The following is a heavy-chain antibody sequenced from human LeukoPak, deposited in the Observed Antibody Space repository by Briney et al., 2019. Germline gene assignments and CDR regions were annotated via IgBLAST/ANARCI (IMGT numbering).Heavy chain of an antibody. V-gene: IGHV3-48*03. D-gene: IGHD5-18*01. CDR2: ISGSGATK. J-gene: IGHJ2*01. CDR1: GVALGLTFSTYE. Sequence: GGSLRLSCAASGVALGLTFSTYEMNWVRQAPGKGLEGLSHISGSGATKYHADSVKGRFIISRDNAKNSLYLQMYSLSVEDTAIYYCARDESAYNYGYHWYFDLWGRGTLVTVSS. CDR3: ARDESAYNYGYHWYFDL.